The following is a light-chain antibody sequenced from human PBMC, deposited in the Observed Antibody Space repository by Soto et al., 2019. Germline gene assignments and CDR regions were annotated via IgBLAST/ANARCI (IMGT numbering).Light chain of an antibody. V-gene: IGKV1-5*01. Sequence: DIQMTQSPSTLSASIGDRVTITCRASHSITTWLAWYQQKPGRAPKSLIYDASILESGVPSRFSGSGSGTECTLTISSLQPDDLATYYCQQYNSFSWTFGQGTKVEI. CDR3: QQYNSFSWT. J-gene: IGKJ1*01. CDR2: DAS. CDR1: HSITTW.